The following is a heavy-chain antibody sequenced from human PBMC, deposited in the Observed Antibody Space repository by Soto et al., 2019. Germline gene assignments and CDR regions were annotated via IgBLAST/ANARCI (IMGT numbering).Heavy chain of an antibody. CDR1: GYTFTSYA. CDR3: ARVGRVNYYDSSGFLDY. Sequence: GASVKVSCKASGYTFTSYAMHWVRQAPGQRLEWMGWINAGNGNTKYSQKFQGRVTITRDTSASTAYMELSSLRSEDTAVYYCARVGRVNYYDSSGFLDYWGQGTLVTVSS. V-gene: IGHV1-3*01. CDR2: INAGNGNT. J-gene: IGHJ4*02. D-gene: IGHD3-22*01.